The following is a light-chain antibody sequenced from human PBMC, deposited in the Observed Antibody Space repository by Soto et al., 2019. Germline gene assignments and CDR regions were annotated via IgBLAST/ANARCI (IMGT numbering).Light chain of an antibody. Sequence: DIQVTQSPSSLSSSIGDRIIITCLASQPISTSLQWVQQKPGKAPKLIINVLSTLQSGVTSRFSGSGSRTEFTLIISSLQPEDVGNYLCPQSYSTPLTFGGGPKVQ. CDR3: PQSYSTPLT. V-gene: IGKV1-39*01. CDR1: QPISTS. CDR2: VLS. J-gene: IGKJ4*01.